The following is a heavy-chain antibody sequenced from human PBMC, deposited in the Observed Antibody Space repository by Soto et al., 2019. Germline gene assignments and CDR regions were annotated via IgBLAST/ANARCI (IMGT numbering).Heavy chain of an antibody. J-gene: IGHJ3*02. CDR3: AREVRVRGFAFDI. V-gene: IGHV3-30*07. D-gene: IGHD3-3*01. Sequence: DSVKGRFTISRDNSKNTLCLQMNSLRVEDTAVYYCAREVRVRGFAFDIWGQGTMVTVSS.